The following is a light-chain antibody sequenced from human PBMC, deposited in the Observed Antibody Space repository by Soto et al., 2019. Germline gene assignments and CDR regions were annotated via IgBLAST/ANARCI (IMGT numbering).Light chain of an antibody. CDR1: QDISNY. V-gene: IGKV1-33*01. Sequence: DIQMTQSPSSVYAPVGGRVTITCPASQDISNYLNWYQQKPGKAPKLLIYDASNLETGVPSRFSGSGSGTDFTFTISSLQPEDIATYYCQQYDNLSITFGEGTRLEIK. CDR2: DAS. CDR3: QQYDNLSIT. J-gene: IGKJ5*01.